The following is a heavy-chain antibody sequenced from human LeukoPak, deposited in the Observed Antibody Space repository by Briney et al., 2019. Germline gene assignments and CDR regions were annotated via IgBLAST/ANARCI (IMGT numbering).Heavy chain of an antibody. V-gene: IGHV3-7*05. CDR3: ARQTERDAYNRY. CDR2: IKQDGSEK. J-gene: IGHJ4*02. CDR1: GFTLSSYW. D-gene: IGHD5-24*01. Sequence: GGSLRLSCVVSGFTLSSYWMTWVRQAPGKGLEWVANIKQDGSEKQYVDSVKGRFTISRDNAKNSLYLQMSSLRADDTAVYYCARQTERDAYNRYWSQGTLVTVSS.